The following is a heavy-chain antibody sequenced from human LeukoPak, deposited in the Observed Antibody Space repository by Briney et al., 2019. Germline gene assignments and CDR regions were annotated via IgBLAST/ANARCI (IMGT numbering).Heavy chain of an antibody. V-gene: IGHV4-38-2*01. CDR2: IFHSGST. CDR3: ARGGRFLEWLVFYYYYMDV. J-gene: IGHJ6*03. Sequence: PLETLSLTCGVSGYSISNNYYWAWIRQPPGQGLEWIGSIFHSGSTYYNPSLKSRITISVETSKKHFSLKLSSVTAADTAVYYCARGGRFLEWLVFYYYYMDVWGKGTTVTVSS. D-gene: IGHD3-3*01. CDR1: GYSISNNYY.